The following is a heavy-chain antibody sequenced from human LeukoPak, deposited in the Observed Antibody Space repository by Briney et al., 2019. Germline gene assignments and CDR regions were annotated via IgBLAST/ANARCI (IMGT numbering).Heavy chain of an antibody. V-gene: IGHV4-39*07. CDR2: IYYSGST. CDR1: GGSISSSSYY. Sequence: PSETLSLTCTVSGGSISSSSYYWGWIRQPPGKGLEWIGSIYYSGSTYYNPSLKSRVAISVDTSKNQFSLKLSSVTAADTAVYYCAREGDRWELLYAFDIWGQGTMVTVSS. CDR3: AREGDRWELLYAFDI. D-gene: IGHD1-26*01. J-gene: IGHJ3*02.